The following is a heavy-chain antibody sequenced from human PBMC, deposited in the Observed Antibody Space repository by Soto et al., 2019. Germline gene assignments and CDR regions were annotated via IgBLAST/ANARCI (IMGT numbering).Heavy chain of an antibody. V-gene: IGHV4-4*02. Sequence: SETLSLTCAVSSGSISSSNWWSWVRQPPGKGLEWIGEIYHSGSTNYNPSLKSRVTISVDKSKNQFSLKLSSVTAADTAVYYCARSVVVPAAIHYYYYMDVWGKGTTVTVSS. J-gene: IGHJ6*03. CDR1: SGSISSSNW. D-gene: IGHD2-2*02. CDR3: ARSVVVPAAIHYYYYMDV. CDR2: IYHSGST.